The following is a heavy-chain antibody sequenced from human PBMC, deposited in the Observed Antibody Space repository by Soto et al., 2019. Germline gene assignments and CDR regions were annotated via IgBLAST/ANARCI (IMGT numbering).Heavy chain of an antibody. D-gene: IGHD3-22*01. CDR3: AKGSPDSRGYHCFFDY. J-gene: IGHJ4*02. CDR2: ISGSGADT. CDR1: GFTFSNYG. V-gene: IGHV3-23*01. Sequence: EVQLLESGGGLVQPGGSLRLSCAASGFTFSNYGMSWVRQAPGKGLEWVSAISGSGADTNYADSVKGRFPIARDNSKITLFLKRNSLRAEDTAVYYCAKGSPDSRGYHCFFDYWGQGTLVTVSS.